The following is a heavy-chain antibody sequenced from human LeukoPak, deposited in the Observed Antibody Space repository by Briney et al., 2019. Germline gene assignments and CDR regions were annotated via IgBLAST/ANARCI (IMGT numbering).Heavy chain of an antibody. CDR3: ARGRLRTTGTGWFDP. CDR1: VGTFSSYA. J-gene: IGHJ5*02. D-gene: IGHD1-1*01. CDR2: SIPIFGTA. Sequence: SVKVSCKASVGTFSSYASSWVRQAPGQGLEWMGGSIPIFGTANYAQKFQGRVTITAAESTSTAYMELSSLRSEDTAVYYCARGRLRTTGTGWFDPWGQGTLVTVSS. V-gene: IGHV1-69*13.